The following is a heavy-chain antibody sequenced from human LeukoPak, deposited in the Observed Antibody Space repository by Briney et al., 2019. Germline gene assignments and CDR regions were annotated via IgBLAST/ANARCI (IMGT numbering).Heavy chain of an antibody. J-gene: IGHJ4*02. Sequence: GGSLRLSCAGSGFTFSRHWMHWVRQVPGKGLVWVSRMNSDGSSTSYADSVKGRFIISSDNAKNTLYLQMNSLRAEDTAVYYCTSDTVDTAVGIDYWGQGTLVTVSS. D-gene: IGHD5-18*01. CDR3: TSDTVDTAVGIDY. CDR1: GFTFSRHW. V-gene: IGHV3-74*01. CDR2: MNSDGSST.